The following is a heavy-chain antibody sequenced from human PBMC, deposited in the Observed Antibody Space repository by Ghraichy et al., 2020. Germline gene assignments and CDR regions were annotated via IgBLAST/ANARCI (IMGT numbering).Heavy chain of an antibody. V-gene: IGHV4-34*01. Sequence: GSLRLSCAVYGGSFSGYYWSWIRQPPGKGLEWIGEINHSGSTNYNPSLKRRVTISVDTSKNQFSLKLSSVTAADKAVYYCARGYYDIFTGYHLDYWGQGTLVTVSS. CDR2: INHSGST. D-gene: IGHD3-9*01. J-gene: IGHJ4*02. CDR1: GGSFSGYY. CDR3: ARGYYDIFTGYHLDY.